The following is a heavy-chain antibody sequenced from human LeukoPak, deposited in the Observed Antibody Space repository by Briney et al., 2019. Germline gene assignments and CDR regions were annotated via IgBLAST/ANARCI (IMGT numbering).Heavy chain of an antibody. D-gene: IGHD6-13*01. CDR1: GGSISSGGYY. J-gene: IGHJ4*02. V-gene: IGHV4-39*07. CDR3: ARGSMSSWYSSPSY. Sequence: SETLSLTCTVSGGSISSGGYYWSWIRQPPGKGLEWIGEINHSGSTNYNPSLKSRVTISVDTSKNQFSLKLSSVTAADTAVYYCARGSMSSWYSSPSYWGQGTLVTVSS. CDR2: INHSGST.